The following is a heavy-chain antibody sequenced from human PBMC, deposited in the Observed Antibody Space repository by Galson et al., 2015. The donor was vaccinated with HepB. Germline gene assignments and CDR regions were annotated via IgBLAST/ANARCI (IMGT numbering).Heavy chain of an antibody. V-gene: IGHV4-31*03. CDR1: GGSISSGGYY. CDR2: IYCSGST. CDR3: ARANAYSGYETFDY. Sequence: TLSLTCTVSGGSISSGGYYWSWIRQHPGKGLEWIGYIYCSGSTYYNPSLKSRVTISVDTSKNQFSLKLCSVTAADTAVYYCARANAYSGYETFDYWGQGTLVTVSS. D-gene: IGHD5-12*01. J-gene: IGHJ4*02.